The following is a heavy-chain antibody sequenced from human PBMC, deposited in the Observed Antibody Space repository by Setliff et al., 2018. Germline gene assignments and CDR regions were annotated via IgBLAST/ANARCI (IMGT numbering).Heavy chain of an antibody. V-gene: IGHV4-39*07. CDR3: ARTDDYYNFYAY. J-gene: IGHJ4*02. Sequence: SETLSLTCTVSGASISSSSYYWAWIRQPPGRGLELIGSIFYGGSTYYNPSLKSRVTISIDASKNQSSLKLDSVTAADTAVYYCARTDDYYNFYAYWGQGTLVTVSS. D-gene: IGHD3-3*01. CDR1: GASISSSSYY. CDR2: IFYGGST.